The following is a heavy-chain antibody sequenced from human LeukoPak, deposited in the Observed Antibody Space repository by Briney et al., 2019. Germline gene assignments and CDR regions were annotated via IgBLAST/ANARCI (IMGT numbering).Heavy chain of an antibody. D-gene: IGHD7-27*01. V-gene: IGHV3-66*01. J-gene: IGHJ4*02. CDR2: IYSGGTT. CDR1: GFTFSDYY. CDR3: ARVNWARLDY. Sequence: GGSLRLSCAASGFTFSDYYMSWVRQAPGKGLEWVSVIYSGGTTYYADSVKGRFTISRDNSKNTLYLQMNSLRAEDTAVYYCARVNWARLDYWGQGALVTVSS.